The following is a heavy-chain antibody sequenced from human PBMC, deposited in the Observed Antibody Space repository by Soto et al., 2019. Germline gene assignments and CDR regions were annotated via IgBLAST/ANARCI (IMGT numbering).Heavy chain of an antibody. V-gene: IGHV1-69*13. D-gene: IGHD3-22*01. Sequence: SVQVSCRASGGAFSSYAISWVRQAPGQGLEWMGGIIPIFGTANYAQKFQGRVTITADESTSTAYMELSSLRSEDTAVYYCASSYYDSSGYYYDYFDYWGQGTLVTVSS. J-gene: IGHJ4*02. CDR1: GGAFSSYA. CDR2: IIPIFGTA. CDR3: ASSYYDSSGYYYDYFDY.